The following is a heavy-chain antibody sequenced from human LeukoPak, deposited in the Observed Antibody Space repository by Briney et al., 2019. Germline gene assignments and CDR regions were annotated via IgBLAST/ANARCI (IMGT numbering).Heavy chain of an antibody. CDR1: GFTFSSFA. V-gene: IGHV3-30*04. D-gene: IGHD5-18*01. Sequence: GRSLRLSCAASGFTFSSFAMHWVRQAPGKGLEWVAVISHDGSNKYYADSVEGRFTISRDNSKNTLYLQMNSLRAEDTAVYYCARDSGGYSYGYDYFDYWGQGTLVTVSS. J-gene: IGHJ4*02. CDR3: ARDSGGYSYGYDYFDY. CDR2: ISHDGSNK.